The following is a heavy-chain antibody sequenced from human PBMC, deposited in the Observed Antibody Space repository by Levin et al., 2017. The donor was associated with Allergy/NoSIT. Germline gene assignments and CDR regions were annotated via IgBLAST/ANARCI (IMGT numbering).Heavy chain of an antibody. V-gene: IGHV3-49*03. D-gene: IGHD6-13*01. CDR3: TRVLVAAGPRLDY. CDR2: IRSNAHGGTT. Sequence: PGGSLRLSCAVSGFTFGDYAMKWFRQAPGKGLEWISFIRSNAHGGTTEYAAAVNGRFTMSRDDSKSIAYLQMNSLKTEDTALYFCTRVLVAAGPRLDYWGQGTLVTVSS. J-gene: IGHJ4*02. CDR1: GFTFGDYA.